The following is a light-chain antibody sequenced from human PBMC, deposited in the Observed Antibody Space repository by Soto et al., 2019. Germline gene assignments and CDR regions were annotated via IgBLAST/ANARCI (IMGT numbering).Light chain of an antibody. V-gene: IGLV2-14*01. CDR1: ASDIAGYNY. CDR2: EAS. J-gene: IGLJ2*01. Sequence: QSVLTQPASVSGSPGQSVTISCTGPASDIAGYNYVSWYQQYPGKAPKLLLYEASNRPSGVSFRFSGSKSGDTASLTISGLQTEEEADYFCSSYSTTGTTFGGGTTVTVL. CDR3: SSYSTTGTT.